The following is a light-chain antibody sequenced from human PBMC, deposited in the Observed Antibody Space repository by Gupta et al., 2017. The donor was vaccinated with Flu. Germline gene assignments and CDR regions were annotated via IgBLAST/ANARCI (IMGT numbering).Light chain of an antibody. Sequence: TCSGHKLGDTYTSWYQQKPGQSPMLVIYQDNKRPSGIPERFSGSNSGNTATLTISGTQALDEADYHCQAWDSSTLWVFGGGTRLTVL. CDR2: QDN. CDR3: QAWDSSTLWV. V-gene: IGLV3-1*01. CDR1: KLGDTY. J-gene: IGLJ3*02.